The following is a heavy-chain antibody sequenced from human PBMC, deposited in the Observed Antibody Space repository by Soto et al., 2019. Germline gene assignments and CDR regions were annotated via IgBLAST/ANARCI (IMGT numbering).Heavy chain of an antibody. CDR2: FDLEDGET. Sequence: QVYLEQSGAEVKKPGASVKVSCKVSGYTLSEISMHWVRQAPGKGLEWMGGFDLEDGETIYAQSFQGRVTMTEDTXTXXAYMELSSLRSEDTAVYYCATDYSGKNYPLDAFDVWGQGTMVTVSS. D-gene: IGHD1-26*01. CDR3: ATDYSGKNYPLDAFDV. CDR1: GYTLSEIS. V-gene: IGHV1-24*01. J-gene: IGHJ3*01.